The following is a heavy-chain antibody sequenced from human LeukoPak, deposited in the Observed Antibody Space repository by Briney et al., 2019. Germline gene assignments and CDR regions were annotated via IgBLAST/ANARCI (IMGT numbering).Heavy chain of an antibody. Sequence: GASVKVSCKASGYTFTGYYMHWVRQTPGQGLEWMGWISAYNGNTNYAQKLQGRVTMTTDTSTSTAYMELRSLRSDDTAVYYCARDSVYGSGSYSKDWGQGTLVTVSS. CDR2: ISAYNGNT. J-gene: IGHJ4*02. CDR1: GYTFTGYY. CDR3: ARDSVYGSGSYSKD. V-gene: IGHV1-18*04. D-gene: IGHD3-10*01.